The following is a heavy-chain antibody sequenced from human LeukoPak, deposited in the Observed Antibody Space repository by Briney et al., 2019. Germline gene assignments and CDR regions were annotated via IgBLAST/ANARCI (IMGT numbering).Heavy chain of an antibody. V-gene: IGHV4-59*11. CDR3: ARDPGDTDWYNFDF. D-gene: IGHD3-9*01. J-gene: IGHJ4*02. Sequence: SDPLSLTCTVSGGPMSGHFLSWFRRPPGKGLENIGYIHSSGSTNSNPSYKSRVTVSLEMSKNQFSLSLSSVTAADTAVYYCARDPGDTDWYNFDFWGQGILVTVSS. CDR2: IHSSGST. CDR1: GGPMSGHF.